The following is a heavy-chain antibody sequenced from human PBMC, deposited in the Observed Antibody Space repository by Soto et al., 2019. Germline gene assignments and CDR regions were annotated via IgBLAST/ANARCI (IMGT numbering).Heavy chain of an antibody. CDR3: ARDGVVPAHYYYYGMDV. CDR1: GYTFTGYY. V-gene: IGHV1-2*02. J-gene: IGHJ6*02. Sequence: QVQLVQSGAEVKKPGASVKVSCKASGYTFTGYYMHWVRQAPGQGLEWMGWINPNSGGTNYAQKFQGRVTMTRDTSISTAYMELSRLRSDDTAVYYCARDGVVPAHYYYYGMDVWGQGTTVTVSS. CDR2: INPNSGGT. D-gene: IGHD2-2*01.